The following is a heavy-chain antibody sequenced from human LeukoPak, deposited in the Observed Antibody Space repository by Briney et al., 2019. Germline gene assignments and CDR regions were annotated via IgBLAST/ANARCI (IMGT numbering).Heavy chain of an antibody. CDR2: ISYDGSNK. J-gene: IGHJ3*02. Sequence: GRSLRLSCAAFGFTFSSYAMHWVRQAPGKGLEWVAVISYDGSNKYYADSVKGRFTISRDNSKNTLYLQMNSLRAEDTAVYYCARDPPVVTAIEGAFDIWGQGTMVTVSS. CDR1: GFTFSSYA. V-gene: IGHV3-30-3*01. CDR3: ARDPPVVTAIEGAFDI. D-gene: IGHD2-21*02.